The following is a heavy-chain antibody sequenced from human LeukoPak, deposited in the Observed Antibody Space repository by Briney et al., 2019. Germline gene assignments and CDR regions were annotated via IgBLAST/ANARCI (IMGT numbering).Heavy chain of an antibody. D-gene: IGHD2-8*01. Sequence: GESLRLSCAASGFTFSSYAMHWVRQTPGKGLEWVAVISYDGSNKYYADSVKGRFTISRDNSKNTLYLQMNSLRAEDTAVYYCASGVYCTNGVCYGPWGQGTLVTVSS. V-gene: IGHV3-30*14. CDR2: ISYDGSNK. CDR1: GFTFSSYA. J-gene: IGHJ5*02. CDR3: ASGVYCTNGVCYGP.